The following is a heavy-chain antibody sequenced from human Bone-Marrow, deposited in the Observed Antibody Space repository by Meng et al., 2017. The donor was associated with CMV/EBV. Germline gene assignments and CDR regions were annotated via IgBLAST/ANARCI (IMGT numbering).Heavy chain of an antibody. D-gene: IGHD6-6*01. CDR1: GFTFSDYY. CDR3: ARGTSYSSSLEYFQH. CDR2: ISSSGSTI. J-gene: IGHJ1*01. V-gene: IGHV3-11*01. Sequence: GESLKISCAASGFTFSDYYMSWIRQAPGKGLEWVSYISSSGSTIYYADSVKGRFTISRDNAKNSLYLQMNSLRAEDTALYYCARGTSYSSSLEYFQHWGQGTLVTVSS.